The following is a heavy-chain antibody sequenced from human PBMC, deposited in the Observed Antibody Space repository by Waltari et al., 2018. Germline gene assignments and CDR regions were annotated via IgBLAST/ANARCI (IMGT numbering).Heavy chain of an antibody. Sequence: QVHLVESGGDVVQPGRSLRLSCTASGYIFSDYAMHWVRQAPGKGLELVALISYDGTNTRYATSVEGRFTISRDNTKNTLYLQMDSLRLDDTAFYYCAKDDYGDEYFQHWGQGTLLTVSS. D-gene: IGHD4-17*01. J-gene: IGHJ1*01. CDR2: ISYDGTNT. V-gene: IGHV3-30*18. CDR1: GYIFSDYA. CDR3: AKDDYGDEYFQH.